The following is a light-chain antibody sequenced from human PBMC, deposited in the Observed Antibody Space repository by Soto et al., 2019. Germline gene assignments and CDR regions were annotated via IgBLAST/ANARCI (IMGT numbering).Light chain of an antibody. Sequence: QSALTQPPSASGSPGQSVTISCTGTSSDVGGYNYISWYQHHPGKAPKLMIYEVSKRPSGVPDRFSGSKSGNTASLTVSGLQAEDEADYYCSSYAGSNNYVVFGGGTNLTVL. V-gene: IGLV2-8*01. CDR3: SSYAGSNNYVV. J-gene: IGLJ2*01. CDR2: EVS. CDR1: SSDVGGYNY.